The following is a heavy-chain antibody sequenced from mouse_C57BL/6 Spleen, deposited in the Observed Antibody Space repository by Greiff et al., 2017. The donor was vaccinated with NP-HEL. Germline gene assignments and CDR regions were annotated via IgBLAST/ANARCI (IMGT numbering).Heavy chain of an antibody. J-gene: IGHJ3*01. Sequence: VQLQQSGPELVKPGASVKISCKASGYAFSSSWMNWVKQRPGKGLEWIGRIYPGDGDTNYNGKFKGKATLTADKSSSTAYMQLSSLTSEDSAVYFYARGWDWGRLAYWGQGTLVTVSA. D-gene: IGHD4-1*01. CDR2: IYPGDGDT. CDR1: GYAFSSSW. V-gene: IGHV1-82*01. CDR3: ARGWDWGRLAY.